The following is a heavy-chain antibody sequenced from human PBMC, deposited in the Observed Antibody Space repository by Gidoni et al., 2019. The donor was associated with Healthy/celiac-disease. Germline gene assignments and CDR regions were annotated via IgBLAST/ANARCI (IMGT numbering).Heavy chain of an antibody. V-gene: IGHV3-21*01. J-gene: IGHJ3*02. CDR2: ISSSSSYI. D-gene: IGHD6-13*01. Sequence: EVQLVESGGGLVKPGGSLRLSCASSGFTFSSYSMNWVRQAPGKGLEWVSSISSSSSYIYYADSVKGRFTISRDNAKNSLYLQMNSLRAEETAVYYCARDLGIAEALGAFDIWGQGTMVTVSS. CDR1: GFTFSSYS. CDR3: ARDLGIAEALGAFDI.